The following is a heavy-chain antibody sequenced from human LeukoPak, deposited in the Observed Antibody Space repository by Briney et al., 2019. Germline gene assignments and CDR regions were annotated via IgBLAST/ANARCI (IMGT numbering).Heavy chain of an antibody. CDR3: TTMGIAAAGPLVSY. CDR2: IKSKTDGGTT. D-gene: IGHD6-13*01. Sequence: GGSLRLSCAASGFTVSSNYMSWVRQAPGKGLEWVGRIKSKTDGGTTDYAAPVKGRFTISRDDSKNTLYLQMNSLKTEDTAVYYCTTMGIAAAGPLVSYWGQGTLVTVSS. CDR1: GFTVSSNY. J-gene: IGHJ4*02. V-gene: IGHV3-15*01.